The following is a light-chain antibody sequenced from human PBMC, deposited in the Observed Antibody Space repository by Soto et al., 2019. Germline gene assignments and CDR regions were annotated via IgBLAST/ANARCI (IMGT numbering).Light chain of an antibody. CDR2: QDT. J-gene: IGLJ2*01. CDR1: KLGDQY. Sequence: SYELIQPPSVSVSPGQTASITCSGDKLGDQYACWYQQKPGQSPVLVIYQDTKRPSGIPERFSGANSGNTATLTISGTQTMDEADYYCQAWESNTEVVVFGGATKLTVL. CDR3: QAWESNTEVVV. V-gene: IGLV3-1*01.